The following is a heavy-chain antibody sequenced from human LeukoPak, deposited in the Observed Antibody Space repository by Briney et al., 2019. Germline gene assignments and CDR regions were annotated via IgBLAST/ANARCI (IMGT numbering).Heavy chain of an antibody. J-gene: IGHJ6*02. CDR3: ARGLGYSYSSVYGMDV. D-gene: IGHD5-18*01. CDR1: GFIFSNYG. V-gene: IGHV3-33*01. CDR2: IWYDGSKK. Sequence: GRSLRLSCAASGFIFSNYGMHWVRQAPGKGLEWVAVIWYDGSKKNYVDSVKGRFTISRDNSRNTVYLQMNSLRAEDTAVYYCARGLGYSYSSVYGMDVWGQGTTVTVSS.